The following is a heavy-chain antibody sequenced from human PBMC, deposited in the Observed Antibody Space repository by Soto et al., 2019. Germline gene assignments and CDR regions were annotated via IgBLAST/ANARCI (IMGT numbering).Heavy chain of an antibody. CDR2: IKQDGSEK. D-gene: IGHD3-3*01. J-gene: IGHJ4*02. Sequence: GGSLRLSCAASGFTFSSYWMSWVRQAPGKGLEWVANIKQDGSEKYYVDYVKGRFTISRDNAKNSLYLQMNSLRAEDTAVYYCARVYGEITVLRFLEWLFWDFWGQGTLVTVSS. CDR3: ARVYGEITVLRFLEWLFWDF. CDR1: GFTFSSYW. V-gene: IGHV3-7*05.